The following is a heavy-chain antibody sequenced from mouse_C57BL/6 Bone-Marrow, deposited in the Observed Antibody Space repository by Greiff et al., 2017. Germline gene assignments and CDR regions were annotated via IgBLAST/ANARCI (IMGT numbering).Heavy chain of an antibody. J-gene: IGHJ2*01. CDR2: INPGSGGT. CDR1: GYAFTNYL. V-gene: IGHV1-54*01. CDR3: ARSGYGNFLSCFAY. Sequence: QVQLKESGAELVRPGTSVKVSCKASGYAFTNYLIEWVKQRPGQGLEWIGVINPGSGGTNYNEKFKGKATLTADKYSSTAYMQLSSLTSEDSAVYFCARSGYGNFLSCFAYWGQGTTLTVSA. D-gene: IGHD2-1*01.